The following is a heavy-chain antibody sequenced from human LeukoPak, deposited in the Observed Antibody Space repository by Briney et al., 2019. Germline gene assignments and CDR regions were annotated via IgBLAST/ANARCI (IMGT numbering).Heavy chain of an antibody. D-gene: IGHD2-15*01. CDR3: ARGGGVVASPY. V-gene: IGHV3-48*04. Sequence: GGSLRLSCAASGFTFSSYSMNWVRQAPGKGLEWVSYISSGSSTIYYADSVKGRFTISRDNAKNSLYLQMNSLRAEDTAVYYCARGGGVVASPYWGQGTLVTVSS. J-gene: IGHJ4*02. CDR1: GFTFSSYS. CDR2: ISSGSSTI.